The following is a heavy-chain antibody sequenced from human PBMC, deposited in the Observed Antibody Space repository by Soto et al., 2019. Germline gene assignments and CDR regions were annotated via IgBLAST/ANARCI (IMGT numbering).Heavy chain of an antibody. CDR2: ISGSGTTA. D-gene: IGHD6-19*01. V-gene: IGHV3-23*01. CDR3: AKTTDGWFSAFEI. Sequence: EVQLLVSGGGLVQPGGSLRLSCAASGFIFSSYAMSWVRQAPGKGLEWVSAISGSGTTAYYADSVKGRFTFSRDNSKKTMYLQMNSLRAEDTAVYYCAKTTDGWFSAFEIWGQGTMVTVSS. CDR1: GFIFSSYA. J-gene: IGHJ3*02.